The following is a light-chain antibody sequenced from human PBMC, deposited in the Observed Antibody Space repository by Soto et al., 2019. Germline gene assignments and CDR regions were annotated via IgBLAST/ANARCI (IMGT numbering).Light chain of an antibody. J-gene: IGKJ1*01. V-gene: IGKV3-11*01. CDR2: DAS. CDR1: QSVSSY. CDR3: QQRSNWPWT. Sequence: EIVLTQSPATLSFSPRERATLSCRASQSVSSYLAWYQQKPGQAPRLLIYDASNRATGIPARFSGSGSGTDFTLTISSLEPEDFAVYYCQQRSNWPWTFGQGTKVDI.